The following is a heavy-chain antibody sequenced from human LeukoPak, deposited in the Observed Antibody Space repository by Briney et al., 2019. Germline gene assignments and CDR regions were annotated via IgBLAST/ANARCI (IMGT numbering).Heavy chain of an antibody. J-gene: IGHJ2*01. CDR3: ARGLRSGYYGSGTYWYFDL. CDR1: GYTFTGYY. Sequence: ASVTVSCKASGYTFTGYYMHWVRQAPGQGLEWMGLINPNNGGTNYAQKFQDRVTVTRDTSITTAYMELSRLRSDDTAVYYCARGLRSGYYGSGTYWYFDLWGRGTLVTVSS. CDR2: INPNNGGT. D-gene: IGHD3-10*01. V-gene: IGHV1-2*02.